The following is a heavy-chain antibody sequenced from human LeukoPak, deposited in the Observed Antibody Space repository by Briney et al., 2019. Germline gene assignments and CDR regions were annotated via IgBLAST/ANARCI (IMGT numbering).Heavy chain of an antibody. Sequence: ASVKVSCKASGYTFTGYYMHWVRQAPGQGLEWMGWINPNSGGTNYAQKFQGRVTMTRDTSISTAYMELSRLRYDDTAVYYCARPLRVTMVRGAAFRASSDFDPWGQGTLVTVSS. CDR3: ARPLRVTMVRGAAFRASSDFDP. CDR2: INPNSGGT. CDR1: GYTFTGYY. D-gene: IGHD3-10*01. J-gene: IGHJ5*02. V-gene: IGHV1-2*02.